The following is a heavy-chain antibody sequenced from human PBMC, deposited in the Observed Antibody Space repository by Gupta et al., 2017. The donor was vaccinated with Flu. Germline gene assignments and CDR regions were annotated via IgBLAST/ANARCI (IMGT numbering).Heavy chain of an antibody. D-gene: IGHD7-27*01. CDR3: ARGEPYIYTWGFDE. J-gene: IGHJ4*02. Sequence: YTFNWVRQAPGQGLEWMGGIMPPFTTPTVAQKFQGRVTIVADESTKTSYMEISGLKSDDTAVYYCARGEPYIYTWGFDEWGQGTLVTVST. CDR1: YT. CDR2: IMPPFTTP. V-gene: IGHV1-69*01.